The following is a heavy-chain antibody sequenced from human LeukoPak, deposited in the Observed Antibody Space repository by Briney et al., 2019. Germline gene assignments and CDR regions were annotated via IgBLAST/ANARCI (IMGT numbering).Heavy chain of an antibody. CDR1: GYDFTRYW. D-gene: IGHD3-3*01. CDR2: IYPSDSDT. V-gene: IGHV5-51*01. J-gene: IGHJ4*02. CDR3: ARRIPDGHYVSFDY. Sequence: GESLKISCKCSGYDFTRYWIAWVRQMPGRGLEWMGIIYPSDSDTRYSASFEGQVTISVDKSFTTAYLQWSSLAASDTAMYHCARRIPDGHYVSFDYWGQGTLVTVSS.